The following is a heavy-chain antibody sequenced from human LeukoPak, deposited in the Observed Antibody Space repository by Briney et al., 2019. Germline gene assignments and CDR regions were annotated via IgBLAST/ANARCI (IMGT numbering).Heavy chain of an antibody. Sequence: GGSLRLSCAASGFTFSNAWMTWVRQAPGEGLEWVGRIKSKADGGTIDYAAPVQGRFTISRDDSKNTLYLQMNSLRAEDTAVYYCARDPASYDILTGSATPDYWGQGTLVTVSS. CDR3: ARDPASYDILTGSATPDY. J-gene: IGHJ4*02. D-gene: IGHD3-9*01. CDR2: IKSKADGGTI. CDR1: GFTFSNAW. V-gene: IGHV3-15*01.